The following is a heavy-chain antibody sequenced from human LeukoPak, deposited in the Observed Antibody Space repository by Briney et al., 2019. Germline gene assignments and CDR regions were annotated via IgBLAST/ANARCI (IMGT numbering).Heavy chain of an antibody. D-gene: IGHD5-18*01. J-gene: IGHJ4*02. V-gene: IGHV3-23*01. CDR1: GFTFSSYA. CDR3: AKDRRYSYGSFDY. CDR2: ISGSGGST. Sequence: PGGSLRLSCAASGFTFSSYAMSWARQAPGKGLEWVSAISGSGGSTYYADSVKGRFTISRDNSKNTLYLQMNSLRAEDTAVYYCAKDRRYSYGSFDYWGQGTLVTVSS.